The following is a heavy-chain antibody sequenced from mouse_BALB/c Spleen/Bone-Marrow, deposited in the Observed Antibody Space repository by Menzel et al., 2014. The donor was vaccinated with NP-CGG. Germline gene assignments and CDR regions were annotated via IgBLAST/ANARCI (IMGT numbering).Heavy chain of an antibody. V-gene: IGHV5-4*02. J-gene: IGHJ1*01. CDR2: ISDGGSYT. CDR3: ARDSYYYGSSYWYFDV. Sequence: EVMLVESGGGLVKPGGSLKLSCAASGFTFSDYYMYWVRQTPEKGLEWVATISDGGSYTYYPDSVKGRFTISRDNAKNCLYLQMTSLKSEDTAMYYCARDSYYYGSSYWYFDVWGAGTTVTVSS. CDR1: GFTFSDYY. D-gene: IGHD1-1*01.